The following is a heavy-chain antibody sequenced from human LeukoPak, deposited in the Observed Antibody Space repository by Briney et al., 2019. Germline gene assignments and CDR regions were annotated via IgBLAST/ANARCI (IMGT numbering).Heavy chain of an antibody. D-gene: IGHD3-10*01. CDR2: INWNGGST. CDR3: ARGYGSGEDGDY. J-gene: IGHJ4*02. V-gene: IGHV3-20*04. CDR1: GXTFDDYG. Sequence: PGGSLRLSCAASGXTFDDYGMSWVRQAPGKGLGWVSGINWNGGSTGYADSLKGRFTISRDNAKNSLYLQMNSLRAEDTALYYCARGYGSGEDGDYWGQGTLVTVSS.